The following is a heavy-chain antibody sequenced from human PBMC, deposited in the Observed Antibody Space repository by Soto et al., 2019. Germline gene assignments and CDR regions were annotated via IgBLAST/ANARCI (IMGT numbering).Heavy chain of an antibody. D-gene: IGHD3-10*01. J-gene: IGHJ4*02. CDR2: ISGSGGST. Sequence: GGSLRLSCAASGFTFSSYAMSWVRQAPGKGLEWVSAISGSGGSTYYADSVKGRFTISRDNSKNTLYLQMNSLRAEDTAVYYCAKDHVLLWFGELSDSGTYYFDYWGQGTLVTVSS. CDR3: AKDHVLLWFGELSDSGTYYFDY. CDR1: GFTFSSYA. V-gene: IGHV3-23*01.